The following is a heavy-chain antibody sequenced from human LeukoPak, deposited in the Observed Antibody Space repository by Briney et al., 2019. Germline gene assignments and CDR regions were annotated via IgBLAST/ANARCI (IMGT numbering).Heavy chain of an antibody. V-gene: IGHV3-66*01. J-gene: IGHJ4*02. Sequence: GGSLRLSCAASGFTVSSNYMSWVRQAPGKGLEWVSVIYSGGSTYYADSVKGRFTISRDNSKNTLYLQMNSLRAEDTAVYYCARDMVREGYYFDYWGQGTLVTVSS. CDR2: IYSGGST. CDR3: ARDMVREGYYFDY. D-gene: IGHD3-10*01. CDR1: GFTVSSNY.